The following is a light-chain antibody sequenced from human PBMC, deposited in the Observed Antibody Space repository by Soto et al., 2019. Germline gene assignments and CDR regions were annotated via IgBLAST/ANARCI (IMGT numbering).Light chain of an antibody. V-gene: IGLV2-11*01. CDR2: DVT. J-gene: IGLJ2*01. CDR3: CSYAGNYTLI. CDR1: SSHIGGQNF. Sequence: QSALTQPRSVSGSPGQSVTISCTGTSSHIGGQNFVSWYRQLPGKAPKVMIYDVTKRPSGVPDRFSGSKSGNTASLTISGLQAEDESDYYCCSYAGNYTLIFGGGTKVTVL.